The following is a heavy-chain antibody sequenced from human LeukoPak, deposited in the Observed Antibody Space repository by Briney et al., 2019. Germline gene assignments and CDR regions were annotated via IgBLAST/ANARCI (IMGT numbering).Heavy chain of an antibody. Sequence: SETLSLTCAVYGVSFSGYYWSWIRQPPGKGLEWIGEINHSGSTNYNPSLKSRVTISVDTSKNQFSLKLSSVTAADTAVYYCARDEIVATENAFDIWGQGTMVTVSS. CDR2: INHSGST. CDR3: ARDEIVATENAFDI. J-gene: IGHJ3*02. D-gene: IGHD5-12*01. V-gene: IGHV4-34*01. CDR1: GVSFSGYY.